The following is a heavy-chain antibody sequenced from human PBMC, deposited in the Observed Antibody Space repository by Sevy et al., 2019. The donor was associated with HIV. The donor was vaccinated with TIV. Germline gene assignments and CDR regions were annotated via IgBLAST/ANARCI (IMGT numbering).Heavy chain of an antibody. J-gene: IGHJ4*02. Sequence: GGSLRLSCAASGFTFSNYNMNWVRQAPGKGLEWISYISSSGSTMYYADSVKGRFTISRDNTKNSLFLQMSGLRAEDTAVYYCARESHITIFGVANEGFCWGQGALVTVSS. CDR2: ISSSGSTM. CDR3: ARESHITIFGVANEGFC. D-gene: IGHD3-3*01. V-gene: IGHV3-48*01. CDR1: GFTFSNYN.